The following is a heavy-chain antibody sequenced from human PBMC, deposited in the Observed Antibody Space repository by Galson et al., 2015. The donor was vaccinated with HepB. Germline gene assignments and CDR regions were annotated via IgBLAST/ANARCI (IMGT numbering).Heavy chain of an antibody. D-gene: IGHD3-10*01. J-gene: IGHJ5*02. CDR1: GFTFSDYG. V-gene: IGHV3-30*18. CDR3: AKGDWHDSGSYYTDQFDL. Sequence: SLRLSCAASGFTFSDYGMHWVRQAPGTGLEWVAVISYDGSNEYYVDSVKGRFTISRDNSKHTLYLQMNSLSAEDTAVYYCAKGDWHDSGSYYTDQFDLRGQGTLVTVSS. CDR2: ISYDGSNE.